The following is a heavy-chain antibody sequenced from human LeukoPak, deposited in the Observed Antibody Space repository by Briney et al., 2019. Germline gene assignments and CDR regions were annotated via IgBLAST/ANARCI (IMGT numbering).Heavy chain of an antibody. CDR1: EGTFSSYA. CDR3: ARDAVAGPLGY. CDR2: ISAYNGNT. D-gene: IGHD6-19*01. J-gene: IGHJ4*02. V-gene: IGHV1-18*01. Sequence: EASVKVSCKASEGTFSSYAISWVRQAPGQGLEWMGWISAYNGNTNYAQKLQGRVTMTTDTSTSTAYMELRSLRSDDTAVYYCARDAVAGPLGYWGQGTLVTVSS.